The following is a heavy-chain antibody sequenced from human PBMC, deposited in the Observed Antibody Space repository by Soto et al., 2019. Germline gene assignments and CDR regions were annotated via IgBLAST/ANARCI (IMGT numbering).Heavy chain of an antibody. Sequence: GGSLRLSCAASGFTFSSYGMHWVRQAPGKGLEWVAVISYDGRNKDYVDSVKGRFTISRDNSKNTLYLQMNSLRAEDTAVYYCAKAHTSGRRAYYFYYDMDVWGQGTTVTVSS. V-gene: IGHV3-30*18. D-gene: IGHD2-15*01. CDR1: GFTFSSYG. CDR3: AKAHTSGRRAYYFYYDMDV. CDR2: ISYDGRNK. J-gene: IGHJ6*02.